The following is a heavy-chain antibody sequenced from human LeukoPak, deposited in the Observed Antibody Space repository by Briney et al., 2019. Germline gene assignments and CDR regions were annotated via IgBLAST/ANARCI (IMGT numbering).Heavy chain of an antibody. V-gene: IGHV3-74*01. Sequence: GGSLRLSCAASRFTFSSYWMHWVSQAPGKGLVWVARINGDGGITIYADSVKGRFTISRDNGKNTLYLQMNSLKTEDTAVYYCTTDLIGSSWSRDYWGQGTLVTVSS. CDR2: INGDGGIT. CDR3: TTDLIGSSWSRDY. J-gene: IGHJ4*02. CDR1: RFTFSSYW. D-gene: IGHD6-13*01.